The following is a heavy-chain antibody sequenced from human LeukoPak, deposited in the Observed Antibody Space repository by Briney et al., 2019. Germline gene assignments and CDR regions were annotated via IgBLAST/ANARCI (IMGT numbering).Heavy chain of an antibody. CDR1: GFIFDDYA. J-gene: IGHJ4*02. Sequence: PGGSLRLSCAASGFIFDDYAMHWVRQVPGKGLEWVSLISWDGSYTFYADSVKGRFTISRDNSENSLYLQMHSLRAADTALYYCTRGEEYGGNSGSFNYWGQGTLVTVSS. CDR2: ISWDGSYT. V-gene: IGHV3-43D*03. CDR3: TRGEEYGGNSGSFNY. D-gene: IGHD4-23*01.